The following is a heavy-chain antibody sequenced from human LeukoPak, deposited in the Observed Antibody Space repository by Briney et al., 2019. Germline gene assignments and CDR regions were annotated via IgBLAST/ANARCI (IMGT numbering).Heavy chain of an antibody. Sequence: ASVKVSCKASGYTFTGYYMHWVRQAPGQGLEWMGWINPNSGGTNYAQKFQGRVTMTRDTSISTAYMELSRLRSDDTAVYYCARDRGSPDYRRVYSKNWGQGTLVTVSS. D-gene: IGHD4-11*01. CDR2: INPNSGGT. V-gene: IGHV1-2*02. CDR1: GYTFTGYY. J-gene: IGHJ4*02. CDR3: ARDRGSPDYRRVYSKN.